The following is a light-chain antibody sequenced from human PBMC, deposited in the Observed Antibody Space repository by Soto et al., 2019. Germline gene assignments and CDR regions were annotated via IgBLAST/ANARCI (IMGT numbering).Light chain of an antibody. CDR2: DVS. J-gene: IGLJ3*02. CDR3: FSYAGSYNWV. Sequence: QSALTQPRSVSGSPGQSVTISCTGTSSDVGGYNYVSWYQQHPGKAPKLMIYDVSKRPSGVPDRFSGSKSGNTASLTISGLQAEDEADYSCFSYAGSYNWVFGGGTKLTVL. V-gene: IGLV2-11*01. CDR1: SSDVGGYNY.